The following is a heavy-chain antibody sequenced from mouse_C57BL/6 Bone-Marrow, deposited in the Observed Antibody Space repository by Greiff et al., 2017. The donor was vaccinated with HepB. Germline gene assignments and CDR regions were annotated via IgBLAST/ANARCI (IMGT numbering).Heavy chain of an antibody. CDR1: GFTFTDYY. CDR3: ARYTWGFDY. J-gene: IGHJ2*01. Sequence: EVKVVESGGGLVQPGGSLSLSCAASGFTFTDYYMSWVRQPPGKALEWLGFIRNKANGYTTEYSASVKGRFTISRENSQSILYLQMNALRAEDSATYYCARYTWGFDYWGQGTTLTVSS. CDR2: IRNKANGYTT. V-gene: IGHV7-3*01. D-gene: IGHD4-1*01.